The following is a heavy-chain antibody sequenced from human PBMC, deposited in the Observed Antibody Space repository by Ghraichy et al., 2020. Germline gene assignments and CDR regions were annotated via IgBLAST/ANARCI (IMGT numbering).Heavy chain of an antibody. J-gene: IGHJ4*02. CDR3: ARREVAAAGLGSFDY. V-gene: IGHV3-21*01. CDR1: GFTFSSYS. Sequence: GGYLRLSCAASGFTFSSYSMNWVRQAPGKGLEWVSSISSSSSYIYYADSVKGRFTISRDNAKNSLYLQMNSLRAEDTAVYYCARREVAAAGLGSFDYWGQGTLVTVSS. D-gene: IGHD6-13*01. CDR2: ISSSSSYI.